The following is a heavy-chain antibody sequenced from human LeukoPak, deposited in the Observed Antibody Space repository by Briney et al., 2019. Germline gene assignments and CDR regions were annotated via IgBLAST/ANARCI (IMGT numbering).Heavy chain of an antibody. CDR1: GGSFSGYY. D-gene: IGHD2-2*01. CDR2: INHSGST. V-gene: IGHV4-34*01. J-gene: IGHJ6*02. Sequence: SETLSPTCAVYGGSFSGYYWSWIRQPPGKGLEWIGEINHSGSTNYNPSLKSRVTISVDTSKNQFSLKLSSVTAADTAVYYCARGERRYCSSTSCYLGMDVWGQGTTVTVSS. CDR3: ARGERRYCSSTSCYLGMDV.